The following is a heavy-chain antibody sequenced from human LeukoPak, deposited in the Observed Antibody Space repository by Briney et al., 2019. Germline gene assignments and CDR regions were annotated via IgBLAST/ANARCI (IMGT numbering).Heavy chain of an antibody. D-gene: IGHD6-6*01. CDR1: GGSFSGYY. CDR2: INHSGST. CDR3: ARDLYSSSSLYYFDY. J-gene: IGHJ4*02. V-gene: IGHV4-34*01. Sequence: PSETLSLTCAVYGGSFSGYYWSWIRQPPGKGLEWIGEINHSGSTNYNPSLKSRVTISVDTSKNQFSLKLSSVTAADTAVYYCARDLYSSSSLYYFDYWGQGTLVTVSS.